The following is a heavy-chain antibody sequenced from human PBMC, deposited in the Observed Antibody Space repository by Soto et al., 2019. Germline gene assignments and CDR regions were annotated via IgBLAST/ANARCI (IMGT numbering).Heavy chain of an antibody. D-gene: IGHD3-22*01. CDR2: IYYSGST. Sequence: QLQLQESGPGLVKPSETLSLTCTVSGGFISSSSYYWGWIRQPPGKGLEWIGSIYYSGSTYYNPSLKSRVTISVDTSKNQFSLKLSSVTAADTAVYYCARQGLKYYYDSSGYYLADAFDIWGQGTMVTVSS. J-gene: IGHJ3*02. CDR1: GGFISSSSYY. V-gene: IGHV4-39*01. CDR3: ARQGLKYYYDSSGYYLADAFDI.